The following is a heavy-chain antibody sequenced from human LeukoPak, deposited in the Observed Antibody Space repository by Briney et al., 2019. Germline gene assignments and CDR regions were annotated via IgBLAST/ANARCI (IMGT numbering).Heavy chain of an antibody. CDR2: IRSKANSYAT. Sequence: GGSPKLSCAASGFTFSGSAMHWVRQASGKGLEWVGRIRSKANSYATAYAASVKGRFTISRDDSKNTAYLQMNSLKTEDTAVYYCTTDLRHYYDSSGYYNNVDYWSQGTLVTVSS. D-gene: IGHD3-22*01. J-gene: IGHJ4*02. V-gene: IGHV3-73*01. CDR1: GFTFSGSA. CDR3: TTDLRHYYDSSGYYNNVDY.